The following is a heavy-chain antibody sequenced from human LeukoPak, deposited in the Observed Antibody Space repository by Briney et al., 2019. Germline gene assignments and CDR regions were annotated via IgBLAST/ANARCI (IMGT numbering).Heavy chain of an antibody. V-gene: IGHV3-21*01. CDR2: ISSSSSYI. D-gene: IGHD2-2*01. Sequence: GGSLRLSCAASGFTFSSYAMNWVRQAPGKGLEWVSSISSSSSYIYYADSVKGRFTISRDNAKNSLYLQMNSLRAEDTAVYYCARDSGQYCSSTSCYFQHWGQGTLVTVSS. CDR3: ARDSGQYCSSTSCYFQH. J-gene: IGHJ1*01. CDR1: GFTFSSYA.